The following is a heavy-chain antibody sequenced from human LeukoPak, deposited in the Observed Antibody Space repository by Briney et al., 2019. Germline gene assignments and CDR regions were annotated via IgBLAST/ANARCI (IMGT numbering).Heavy chain of an antibody. J-gene: IGHJ1*01. Sequence: GGSLRLSCAASGFTVSSSYMNWVRQAPGRGLEWVSLVYDDGRTYYVDSVKGRFTVSRDNSRNTLYLQVNSLKAEDTAVYYCTKATQSAAGYFQHWGQGTLVTVSS. CDR2: VYDDGRT. V-gene: IGHV3-53*01. D-gene: IGHD6-13*01. CDR3: TKATQSAAGYFQH. CDR1: GFTVSSSY.